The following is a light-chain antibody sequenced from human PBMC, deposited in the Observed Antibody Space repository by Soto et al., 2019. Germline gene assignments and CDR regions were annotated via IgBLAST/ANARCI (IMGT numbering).Light chain of an antibody. CDR1: QSVDID. CDR2: GAS. V-gene: IGKV3-15*01. J-gene: IGKJ1*01. CDR3: QHYRKWPRT. Sequence: EVVLTQSPATLPVSPGERVTLSGRAGQSVDIDLSCNQQIPGQAPRLLIYGASTRAPDMPGRFSGRGSGTEFTLTISSLTSEDYAVYYCQHYRKWPRTLGQGTQLDIK.